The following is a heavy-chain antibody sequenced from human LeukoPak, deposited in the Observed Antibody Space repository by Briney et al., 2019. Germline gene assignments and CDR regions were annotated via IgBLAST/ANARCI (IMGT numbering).Heavy chain of an antibody. J-gene: IGHJ4*02. V-gene: IGHV4-59*01. Sequence: SETLSLTCSVSGGAISSDYWAWIRQPPGKGLEWIAYVHSSGYTSYNPSLKSRVTISIDTSKNQFSLKLNSVAAADTAVYYCAGYGSGSYHKAFDYWGQGTLVTVSS. CDR3: AGYGSGSYHKAFDY. CDR2: VHSSGYT. CDR1: GGAISSDY. D-gene: IGHD3-10*01.